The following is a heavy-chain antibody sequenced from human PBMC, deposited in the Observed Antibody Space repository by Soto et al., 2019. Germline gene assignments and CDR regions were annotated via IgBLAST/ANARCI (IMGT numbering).Heavy chain of an antibody. CDR3: DRAKTPVGATTEGDY. CDR2: ISSDGSVT. D-gene: IGHD1-26*01. J-gene: IGHJ4*02. Sequence: EVQLVESGGGLVQPGGSLRLSCAASGFTFSSYWMRWVRQAPGKGLVWVSRISSDGSVTYYAGSVKGRFTISRDNAKKTLYLQLNSIRAEDTDVYYCDRAKTPVGATTEGDYWGQGTLVTVS. V-gene: IGHV3-74*02. CDR1: GFTFSSYW.